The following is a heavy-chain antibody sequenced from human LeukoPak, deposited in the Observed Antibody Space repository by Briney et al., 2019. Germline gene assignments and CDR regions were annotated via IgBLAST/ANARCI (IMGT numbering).Heavy chain of an antibody. CDR1: GGSIRSYY. D-gene: IGHD3-10*02. CDR3: ARGRDGFMSDFDS. CDR2: IYTTGST. J-gene: IGHJ4*02. V-gene: IGHV4-4*07. Sequence: SETLSLTCAVSGGSIRSYYWNGIRQPAGKGLEWIGRIYTTGSTYYNPSLKSRVTMSVDTSKNQFSLKLRSLTAADTAVYYCARGRDGFMSDFDSWGQGTLVTVSS.